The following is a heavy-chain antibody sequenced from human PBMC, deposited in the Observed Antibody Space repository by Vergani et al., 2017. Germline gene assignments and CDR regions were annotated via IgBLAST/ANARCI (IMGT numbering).Heavy chain of an antibody. Sequence: VQLLESGGGLVQPGGSLRLSCAASGFTFSSYAMSWVRQPAGKGLEWIGRIYYSGRTDYNPSLESRVTISVDTSKNTFSLKLNSVTAADTAIYYCARDSAVGGTFDSWGQGTLVSVSS. V-gene: IGHV4-4*07. CDR2: IYYSGRT. D-gene: IGHD1-26*01. CDR3: ARDSAVGGTFDS. J-gene: IGHJ4*02. CDR1: GFTFSSYA.